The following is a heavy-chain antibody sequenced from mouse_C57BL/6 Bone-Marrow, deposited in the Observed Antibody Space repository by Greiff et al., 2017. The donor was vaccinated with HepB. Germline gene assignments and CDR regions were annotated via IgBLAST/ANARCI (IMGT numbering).Heavy chain of an antibody. J-gene: IGHJ2*01. D-gene: IGHD1-1*01. CDR1: GYIFTSYW. CDR3: ARRAVVAPFDY. Sequence: VQLQQPGAELVRPGSSVKLSCKASGYIFTSYWMHWVKQRPIQGLEWIGNIDPSDSETHYNQKFKDKATLTVDKSSSTAYMQLSSLTSEDSAVYYCARRAVVAPFDYWGQGTTLTVSS. CDR2: IDPSDSET. V-gene: IGHV1-52*01.